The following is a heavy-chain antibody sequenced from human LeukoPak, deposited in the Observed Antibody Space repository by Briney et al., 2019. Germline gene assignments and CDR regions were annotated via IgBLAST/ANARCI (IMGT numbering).Heavy chain of an antibody. CDR3: ARVGVSMVRGVITDYYYYYMDV. Sequence: SETLSLTCAVYGGSFSGYYWSWIRQPPGKGLEWTGEINHSGSTNYNPSLKSRVTISVDTSKNQFSLKLSSVTAADTAVYYCARVGVSMVRGVITDYYYYYMDVWGKGTTVTVSS. CDR2: INHSGST. V-gene: IGHV4-34*01. J-gene: IGHJ6*03. CDR1: GGSFSGYY. D-gene: IGHD3-10*01.